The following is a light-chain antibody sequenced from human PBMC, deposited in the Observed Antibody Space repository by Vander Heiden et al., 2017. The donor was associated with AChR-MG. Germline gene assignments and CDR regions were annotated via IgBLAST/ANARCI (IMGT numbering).Light chain of an antibody. CDR3: QTWASGLGGV. CDR1: SGPTSSA. CDR2: LNSDGSH. Sequence: QLVLTQSPSASASLGASVKLTCTLSSGPTSSAIAWHRQRPEKGPRYLMKLNSDGSHTKGDGIPDRFSGSSSGAEHYLTISSRQSEDEGDYFCQTWASGLGGVFGGGTKLTVL. V-gene: IGLV4-69*01. J-gene: IGLJ3*02.